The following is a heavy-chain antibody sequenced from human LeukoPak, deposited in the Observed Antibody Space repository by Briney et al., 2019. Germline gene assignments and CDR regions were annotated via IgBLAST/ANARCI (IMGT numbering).Heavy chain of an antibody. CDR3: AKGDGGYYYYYGMDV. CDR2: ISYDGSNK. CDR1: GFTFSSYG. V-gene: IGHV3-30*18. D-gene: IGHD5-24*01. Sequence: PGGSLRLSCAASGFTFSSYGMHWVRQAPGKGLEWVAVISYDGSNKYYADSVKGRFTISRDNSKNTLYLQMNSLRAEDTAVYYCAKGDGGYYYYYGMDVWGQGTTVTVSS. J-gene: IGHJ6*02.